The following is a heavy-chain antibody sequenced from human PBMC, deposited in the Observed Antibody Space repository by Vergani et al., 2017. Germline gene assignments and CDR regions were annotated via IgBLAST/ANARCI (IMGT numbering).Heavy chain of an antibody. CDR3: ARGWYGSGSYHDYYYYGMDV. D-gene: IGHD3-10*01. CDR1: GFTFSSYS. CDR2: ISSSSSYI. Sequence: VNLVGSGGGVVQPGRSLRLSCAASGFTFSSYSMNWVRQAPGKGLEWVSSISSSSSYIYYADSVKGRFTISRDNAKNSLYLQMNSLRAEDTAVYYCARGWYGSGSYHDYYYYGMDVWGQGTTVTVSS. V-gene: IGHV3-21*01. J-gene: IGHJ6*02.